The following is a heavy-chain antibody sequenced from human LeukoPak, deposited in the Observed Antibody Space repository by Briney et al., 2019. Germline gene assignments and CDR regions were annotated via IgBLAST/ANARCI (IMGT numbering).Heavy chain of an antibody. J-gene: IGHJ6*03. CDR3: ARLFGPTSDYYYMDV. Sequence: PGGSLRLSCAASGFTFSNNNMDWVRQAPGKGLEWLPYISSSGSPIYYADSVKGRFTISRDNAKNSLYLQMNSLRAEDTAVYYCARLFGPTSDYYYMDVWGKGTTVTVSS. CDR1: GFTFSNNN. V-gene: IGHV3-48*04. D-gene: IGHD3-10*01. CDR2: ISSSGSPI.